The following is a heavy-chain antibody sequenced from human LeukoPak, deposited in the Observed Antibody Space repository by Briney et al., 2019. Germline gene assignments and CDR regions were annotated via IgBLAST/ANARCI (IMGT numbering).Heavy chain of an antibody. Sequence: ASVKVSCKASGYTFTSYDINWVRQATGQGLEWMGWMNPNSGNTGYAQKFQGRVTMTRNTSISTAYMELSSLRSEDTAVYYCARGSLLYCSGGSCYGLGFDYWGQGTLVTVPS. CDR3: ARGSLLYCSGGSCYGLGFDY. D-gene: IGHD2-15*01. CDR2: MNPNSGNT. J-gene: IGHJ4*02. CDR1: GYTFTSYD. V-gene: IGHV1-8*01.